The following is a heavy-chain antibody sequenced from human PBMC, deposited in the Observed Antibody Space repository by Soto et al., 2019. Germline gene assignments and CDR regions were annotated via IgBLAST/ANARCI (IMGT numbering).Heavy chain of an antibody. Sequence: SETLSLTCAVYGGSFSGYYWSWIRQPPGKGLEWIGEINHSGSTNYNPSLKSRVTISVDTSKNQFSLKLSSVTAADTAVYYCARGWGYCSSTSCYYYYYGMDVWGQGTTVTVSS. D-gene: IGHD2-2*01. V-gene: IGHV4-34*01. J-gene: IGHJ6*02. CDR2: INHSGST. CDR3: ARGWGYCSSTSCYYYYYGMDV. CDR1: GGSFSGYY.